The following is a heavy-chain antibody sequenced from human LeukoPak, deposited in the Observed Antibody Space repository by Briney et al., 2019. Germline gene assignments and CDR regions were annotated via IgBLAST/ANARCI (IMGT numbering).Heavy chain of an antibody. D-gene: IGHD3-22*01. CDR1: GFTFSSYG. J-gene: IGHJ4*02. Sequence: PGRSLRLSCVASGFTFSSYGMHWVRQAPGKGLEWVAVIWYDGSNKYYADSVKGRFTISRDNSKNSLYLQMNSLRTEDTALYYCAKDQGRHYYDSSGYSFWGQGTLVTVSP. V-gene: IGHV3-33*03. CDR2: IWYDGSNK. CDR3: AKDQGRHYYDSSGYSF.